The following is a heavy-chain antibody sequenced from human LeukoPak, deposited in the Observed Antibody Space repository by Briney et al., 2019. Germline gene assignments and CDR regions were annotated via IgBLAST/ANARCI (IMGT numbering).Heavy chain of an antibody. Sequence: PSETLSLTCTVSGGSISSSSYHWGWIRQPPGKGLEWIGSIYYSGSTYYNPSLKSRVTISVDTSKNQFSLKLSSVTAADTAVYYCARSKHDYGDYPPYYFDYWGQGTLVTVSS. CDR1: GGSISSSSYH. CDR2: IYYSGST. D-gene: IGHD4-17*01. CDR3: ARSKHDYGDYPPYYFDY. V-gene: IGHV4-39*01. J-gene: IGHJ4*02.